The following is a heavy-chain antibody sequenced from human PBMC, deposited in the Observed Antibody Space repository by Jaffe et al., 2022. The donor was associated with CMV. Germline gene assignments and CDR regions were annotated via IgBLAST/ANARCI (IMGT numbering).Heavy chain of an antibody. D-gene: IGHD3-10*01. CDR3: ARGGQVYYGSGEFGY. CDR1: GGSISSYY. CDR2: IYYSGST. V-gene: IGHV4-59*01. J-gene: IGHJ4*02. Sequence: QVQLQESGPGLVKPSETLSLTCTVSGGSISSYYWSWIRQPPGKGLEWIGYIYYSGSTNYNPSLKSRVTISVDTSKNQFSLKLSSVTAADTAVYYCARGGQVYYGSGEFGYWGQGTLVTVSS.